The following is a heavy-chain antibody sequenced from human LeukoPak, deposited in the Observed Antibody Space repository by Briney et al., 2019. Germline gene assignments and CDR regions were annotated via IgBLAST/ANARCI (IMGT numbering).Heavy chain of an antibody. CDR1: GCNFANYR. Sequence: GESLKISCKGSGCNFANYRIGWVRQMPGKGLEWMGIIYPGGPDTRYSPSFQGQVTISTDKSITTAYLQWSSLKASDTAMYYCARYDMASSGYFGDYWGQGTLVTVSS. CDR2: IYPGGPDT. D-gene: IGHD3-22*01. V-gene: IGHV5-51*01. J-gene: IGHJ4*02. CDR3: ARYDMASSGYFGDY.